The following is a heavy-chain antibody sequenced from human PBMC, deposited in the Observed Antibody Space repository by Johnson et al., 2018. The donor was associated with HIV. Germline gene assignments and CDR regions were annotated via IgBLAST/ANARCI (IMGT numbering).Heavy chain of an antibody. Sequence: QVQLVESGGGLVKPGGSLRLSCAASGFTFSDYYMSWIRQAPGKGLEWVSYISSSGSTIYYADSVKGRFTISRDNSKNTVLLQMNSLRVEDTAVYYCARSQPEEYSSSSDAFDIGGQGTMVTVSS. D-gene: IGHD6-6*01. CDR1: GFTFSDYY. CDR3: ARSQPEEYSSSSDAFDI. CDR2: ISSSGSTI. J-gene: IGHJ3*02. V-gene: IGHV3-11*01.